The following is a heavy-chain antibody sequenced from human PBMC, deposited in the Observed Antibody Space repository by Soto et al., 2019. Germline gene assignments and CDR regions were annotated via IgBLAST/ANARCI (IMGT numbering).Heavy chain of an antibody. CDR1: GYTFTGYF. CDR2: INPNSGTT. J-gene: IGHJ5*02. V-gene: IGHV1-2*02. CDR3: ARGGGTILAPLP. Sequence: ASVKVSCKAFGYTFTGYFMHWVRQAPGQGLEWLGWINPNSGTTKYAQKFQGRVTLTRDTSINTAYMEMSMLRSDDTAVYYCARGGGTILAPLPWGQGTLVTVSS. D-gene: IGHD3-3*01.